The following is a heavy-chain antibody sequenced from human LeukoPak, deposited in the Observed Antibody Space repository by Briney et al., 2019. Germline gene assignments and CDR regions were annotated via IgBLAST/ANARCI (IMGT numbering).Heavy chain of an antibody. CDR3: ATNDILTGYWNDAFDI. D-gene: IGHD3-9*01. J-gene: IGHJ3*02. CDR1: GYTFTGYY. Sequence: ASVKVSCKASGYTFTGYYMHWVRQAPGQGLEWMGWINPNSGGTNYAQKSQGRVTMTEDTSTDTAYMELSSLRSEDTAVYYRATNDILTGYWNDAFDIWGQGTMVTVSS. CDR2: INPNSGGT. V-gene: IGHV1-2*02.